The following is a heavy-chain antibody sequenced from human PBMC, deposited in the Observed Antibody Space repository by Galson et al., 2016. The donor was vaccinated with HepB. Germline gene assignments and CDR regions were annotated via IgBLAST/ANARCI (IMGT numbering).Heavy chain of an antibody. V-gene: IGHV3-9*01. J-gene: IGHJ6*02. D-gene: IGHD3-10*01. CDR1: GFIFDDYG. CDR2: IRWNSGSI. CDR3: ARDVTRGRNGHINVVRGVVTSGYFYYGMDV. Sequence: SLRLSCAASGFIFDDYGMHWVRQAPGKGLEWVSVIRWNSGSIGDGDSVKCRFTISRDNAKNSVYRQMNSLRPEDTALYFCARDVTRGRNGHINVVRGVVTSGYFYYGMDVWGQGTTVTVSS.